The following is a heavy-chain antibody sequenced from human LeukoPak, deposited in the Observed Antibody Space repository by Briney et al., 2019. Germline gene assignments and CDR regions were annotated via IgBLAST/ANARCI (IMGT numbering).Heavy chain of an antibody. CDR2: IWYDGSNK. CDR1: GFTFSSYG. D-gene: IGHD4-23*01. Sequence: GRSLRLSCAASGFTFSSYGMHWVRQAPGKGLEWVAVIWYDGSNKYYADSVKGRFTISRDNSKNTLYLQMNSLRAEDTAVYYCARDPEDYGGNGELDYWGQGTLVTVSS. V-gene: IGHV3-33*01. CDR3: ARDPEDYGGNGELDY. J-gene: IGHJ4*02.